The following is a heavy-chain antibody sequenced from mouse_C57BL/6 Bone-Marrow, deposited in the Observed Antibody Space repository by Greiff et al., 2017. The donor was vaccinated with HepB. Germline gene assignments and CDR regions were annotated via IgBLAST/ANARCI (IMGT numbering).Heavy chain of an antibody. CDR3: ARWDYGYYYAMDY. D-gene: IGHD2-4*01. J-gene: IGHJ4*01. V-gene: IGHV1-26*01. Sequence: EVQLQQSGPELVKSGASVKISCKASGYTFTDYYMNWVKQSHGKSLEWIGDINPNNGGTSYNQKFKGKATLTVDKSSSTAYMELRSLTSEDSAVYYCARWDYGYYYAMDYWGQGTSVTVSS. CDR2: INPNNGGT. CDR1: GYTFTDYY.